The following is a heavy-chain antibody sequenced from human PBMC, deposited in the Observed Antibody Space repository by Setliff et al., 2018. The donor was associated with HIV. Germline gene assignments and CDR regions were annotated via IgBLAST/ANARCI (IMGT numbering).Heavy chain of an antibody. CDR3: AREGSGFLDY. CDR2: ISSGSSAI. Sequence: PGGSLRLSCAASGFTFSSYWMSWVRQAPGKGLEWVSYISSGSSAIYYADSVKGRFTISRDNAKNSLYLQMNSLRAEDTAVYFCAREGSGFLDYWGQGTLVTVSS. V-gene: IGHV3-48*01. CDR1: GFTFSSYW. D-gene: IGHD3-9*01. J-gene: IGHJ4*02.